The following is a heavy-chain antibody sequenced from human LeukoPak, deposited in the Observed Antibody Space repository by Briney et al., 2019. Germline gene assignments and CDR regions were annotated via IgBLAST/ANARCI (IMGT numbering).Heavy chain of an antibody. CDR1: GFTFSNYA. J-gene: IGHJ4*02. D-gene: IGHD6-19*01. Sequence: PGGSLRLSCAASGFTFSNYAMSWVRQAPWKGLEWVSAITGSGNSTFYADSVKGRLSVPRDNSKNTLYLQMNGLRAGDTAVYYCAKRRSGWYFIDYWGQGTLVTVSS. CDR3: AKRRSGWYFIDY. CDR2: ITGSGNST. V-gene: IGHV3-23*01.